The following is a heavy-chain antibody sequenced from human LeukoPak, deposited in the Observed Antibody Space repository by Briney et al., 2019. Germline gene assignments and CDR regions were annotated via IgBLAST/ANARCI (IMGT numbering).Heavy chain of an antibody. D-gene: IGHD6-13*01. CDR2: ISSNSGTI. CDR3: AKGAYSSSWYRFDY. Sequence: GRSLRLSCAASGFTFDDYAMHWVQQAPGKGLEWVSGISSNSGTIGYADSVKGRFTISRDNAKNSLYLQMNSLRAEDTALYYCAKGAYSSSWYRFDYWGQGILVTVSS. V-gene: IGHV3-9*01. CDR1: GFTFDDYA. J-gene: IGHJ4*02.